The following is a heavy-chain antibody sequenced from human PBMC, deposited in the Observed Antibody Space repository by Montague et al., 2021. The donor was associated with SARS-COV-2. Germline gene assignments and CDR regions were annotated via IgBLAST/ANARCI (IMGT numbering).Heavy chain of an antibody. D-gene: IGHD3-3*01. CDR1: GGSISSSSYY. CDR2: IYYSGST. V-gene: IGHV4-39*01. Sequence: SETLSLTCTVSGGSISSSSYYWGWIRQPPGKGREWIRSIYYSGSTYYNPSLKSRVTISVDTSKNQFSLKLSSVTAADTAVYYCARSPRHYDFWSGYLPGHFDYWGQGTLVTVSS. J-gene: IGHJ4*02. CDR3: ARSPRHYDFWSGYLPGHFDY.